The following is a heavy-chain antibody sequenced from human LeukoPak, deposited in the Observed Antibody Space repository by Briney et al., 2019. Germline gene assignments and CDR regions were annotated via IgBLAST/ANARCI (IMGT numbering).Heavy chain of an antibody. CDR2: IRYDGSNK. J-gene: IGHJ4*02. Sequence: PGGSLRLSCAASGFTFSSYGMHWVRQAPGKGLEWVAFIRYDGSNKYYADSVKGRFTISRDNSKNTLYLQMNSLRAEDTAVYYCAKGQKVTDYFDYWGQGTLVTVSS. V-gene: IGHV3-30*02. CDR3: AKGQKVTDYFDY. CDR1: GFTFSSYG. D-gene: IGHD5-18*01.